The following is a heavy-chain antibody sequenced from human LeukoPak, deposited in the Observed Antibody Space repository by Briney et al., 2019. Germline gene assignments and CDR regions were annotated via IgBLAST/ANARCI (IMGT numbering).Heavy chain of an antibody. CDR1: GFTFSSYS. CDR2: ISSSSSYI. D-gene: IGHD3-9*01. CDR3: ARDRYIDILTGYSPLGY. V-gene: IGHV3-21*01. J-gene: IGHJ4*02. Sequence: SGGSLRLSCAASGFTFSSYSMNWVRQAPGKGLEWVSSISSSSSYIYYADSVKGRFTISRDNAKNSLYLQMNSLRAEDTAVYYCARDRYIDILTGYSPLGYWGQGTLVTVSS.